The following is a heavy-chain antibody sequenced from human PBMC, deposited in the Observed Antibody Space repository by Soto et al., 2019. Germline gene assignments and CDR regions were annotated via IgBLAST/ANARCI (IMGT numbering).Heavy chain of an antibody. Sequence: EVPLMESGGGLVQPGGSLRLSCAASTFIFSNAYINWVRQAPGKGPEWVGRVRSKADGGTTDYAAPVIGRFTISRDNSKNTLYLQMDSLKTEDTAVYYCATTYTGSYSFYFDPWGQGTLVTVSS. CDR1: TFIFSNAY. D-gene: IGHD1-26*01. CDR2: VRSKADGGTT. V-gene: IGHV3-15*07. CDR3: ATTYTGSYSFYFDP. J-gene: IGHJ4*02.